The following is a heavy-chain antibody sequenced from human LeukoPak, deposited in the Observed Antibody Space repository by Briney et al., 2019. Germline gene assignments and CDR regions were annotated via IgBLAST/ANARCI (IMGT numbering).Heavy chain of an antibody. J-gene: IGHJ3*02. CDR3: ARVRVVDTAMVDAFDI. D-gene: IGHD5-18*01. CDR2: IYYSGST. V-gene: IGHV4-59*12. CDR1: GGSFSGYY. Sequence: SETLSLTCAVYGGSFSGYYWSWIRQPPGKGLEWIGYIYYSGSTNYNPSLKSRVTMSVDTSKNQFSLKLSSVTAADTAVYYCARVRVVDTAMVDAFDIWGQGTMVTVSS.